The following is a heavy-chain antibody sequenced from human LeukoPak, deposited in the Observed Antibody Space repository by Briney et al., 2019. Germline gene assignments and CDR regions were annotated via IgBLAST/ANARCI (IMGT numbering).Heavy chain of an antibody. CDR2: FYHSGNS. CDR3: ARHDFYSNYPHNWFDP. D-gene: IGHD4-11*01. CDR1: GYSIGSGYY. Sequence: SETLSLTCAVSGYSIGSGYYWGWIRQPPGKGLEWIGSFYHSGNSYYNPSLKSRVSISVDTSKNQFSLNLSSVTAADTALYYCARHDFYSNYPHNWFDPWGQGTLVTVSS. V-gene: IGHV4-38-2*01. J-gene: IGHJ5*02.